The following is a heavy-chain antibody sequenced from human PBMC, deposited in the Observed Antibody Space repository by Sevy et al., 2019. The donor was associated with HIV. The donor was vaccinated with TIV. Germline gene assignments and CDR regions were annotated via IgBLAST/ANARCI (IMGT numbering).Heavy chain of an antibody. D-gene: IGHD6-25*01. CDR1: GFTFSSYA. CDR3: AGGGSDGSGGDY. CDR2: ISSNGGST. J-gene: IGHJ4*02. Sequence: GGSLRLSCAASGFTFSSYAMHWVRQAPGKGLEYVSAISSNGGSTYYANSVKGRFTISRDNSKNTLYLQMGSLRAEDMAVYYCAGGGSDGSGGDYWGQGTLVTVSS. V-gene: IGHV3-64*01.